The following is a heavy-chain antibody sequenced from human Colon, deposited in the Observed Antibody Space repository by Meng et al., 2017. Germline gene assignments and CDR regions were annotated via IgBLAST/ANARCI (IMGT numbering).Heavy chain of an antibody. Sequence: SEPLSLTCAVSGYSITGSYNWGWIRQSPGKGLEWLGSIYQSGSTYYNPSLKSRVTMSVDTSKTQFSLKLSSVTAADTAVYYCARERSSGRIIDYWGQGTLVTVSS. D-gene: IGHD6-25*01. CDR3: ARERSSGRIIDY. CDR1: GYSITGSYN. J-gene: IGHJ4*02. V-gene: IGHV4-38-2*02. CDR2: IYQSGST.